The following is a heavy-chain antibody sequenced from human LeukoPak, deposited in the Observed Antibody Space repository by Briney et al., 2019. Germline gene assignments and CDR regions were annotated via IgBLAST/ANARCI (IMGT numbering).Heavy chain of an antibody. Sequence: SVTLSCTASGGTFSIYAISWVRQAPGQGLEWMGRIIPILGIANYAQKLQGRVTITADKSTSTAYMELSSLRSEDTAVYYCARDLSPMMGDGDYWGQGTLVTVSS. D-gene: IGHD3-22*01. CDR2: IIPILGIA. CDR1: GGTFSIYA. CDR3: ARDLSPMMGDGDY. V-gene: IGHV1-69*04. J-gene: IGHJ4*02.